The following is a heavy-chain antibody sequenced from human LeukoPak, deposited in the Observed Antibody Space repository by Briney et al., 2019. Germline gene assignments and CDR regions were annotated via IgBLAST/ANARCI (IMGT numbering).Heavy chain of an antibody. J-gene: IGHJ4*02. CDR2: IIPIFGTA. CDR3: ASGTYYYGSSGYYHFDY. Sequence: ASVKVSCKASGGTFSSYAISWLRQAPGQGLEWMGRIIPIFGTANYAQKFQGRVTITTDESTSTAYMELSSLRSEDTAVYYCASGTYYYGSSGYYHFDYWGQGTLVTVSS. V-gene: IGHV1-69*05. CDR1: GGTFSSYA. D-gene: IGHD3-22*01.